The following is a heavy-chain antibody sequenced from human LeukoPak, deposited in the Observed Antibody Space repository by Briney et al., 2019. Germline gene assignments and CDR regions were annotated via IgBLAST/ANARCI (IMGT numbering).Heavy chain of an antibody. V-gene: IGHV3-7*01. CDR3: AREGQSGYDY. J-gene: IGHJ4*02. D-gene: IGHD5-12*01. CDR1: GFTISSYW. Sequence: GGSLRLSCAASGFTISSYWMSWVRQAPGKGLEWVANIKQDGSEKYYVDSVKGRFTISRDNAKNSLYLQMNSLRAEDTAVYYCAREGQSGYDYWGQGTLVTVSS. CDR2: IKQDGSEK.